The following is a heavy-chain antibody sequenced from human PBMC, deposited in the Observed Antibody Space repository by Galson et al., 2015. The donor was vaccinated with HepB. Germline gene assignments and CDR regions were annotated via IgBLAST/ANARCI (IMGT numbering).Heavy chain of an antibody. CDR1: GFAFSSYA. D-gene: IGHD5-18*01. CDR2: ISYDGSNK. J-gene: IGHJ6*02. Sequence: SLRLSCAASGFAFSSYAMHWVRQAPGKGLEWVAVISYDGSNKYYADSVKGRFTISRDNSKNTLYLQMNSLRAEDTAVYYCAKDYPSRTHSYGFVSYGMDVWGQGTTVTVSS. V-gene: IGHV3-30-3*01. CDR3: AKDYPSRTHSYGFVSYGMDV.